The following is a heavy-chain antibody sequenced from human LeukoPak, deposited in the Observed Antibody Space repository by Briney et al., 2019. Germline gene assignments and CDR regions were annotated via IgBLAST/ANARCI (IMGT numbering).Heavy chain of an antibody. Sequence: GGSLRLSCAASGFTFSSYWMSWVRLAPGKGLEWLANIKQDGSEEYYVDSVKGRFTTSRDNAKNSLYLQMNSLRAEDTAVYYCAREIGYYDFWSGHYNWFDPWGQGTLVTVSS. CDR2: IKQDGSEE. CDR3: AREIGYYDFWSGHYNWFDP. CDR1: GFTFSSYW. V-gene: IGHV3-7*01. J-gene: IGHJ5*02. D-gene: IGHD3-3*01.